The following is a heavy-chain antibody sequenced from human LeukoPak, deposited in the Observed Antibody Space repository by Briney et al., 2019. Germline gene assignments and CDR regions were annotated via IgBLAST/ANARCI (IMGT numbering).Heavy chain of an antibody. D-gene: IGHD3-22*01. CDR1: GYTFTNYG. Sequence: ASVKVSCKASGYTFTNYGVSWVRQAPGQGLECMGWISAYNANTNYAQKLQGRVTMTTDTSASTAYMELRRLKSEDTAEYYCARETYYYDSSGYTSWGQGTLVTVSS. CDR2: ISAYNANT. V-gene: IGHV1-18*01. J-gene: IGHJ5*02. CDR3: ARETYYYDSSGYTS.